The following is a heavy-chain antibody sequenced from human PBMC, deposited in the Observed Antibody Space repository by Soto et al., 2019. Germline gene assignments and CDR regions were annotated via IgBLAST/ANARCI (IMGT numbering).Heavy chain of an antibody. J-gene: IGHJ4*02. CDR1: GFTFSSYA. CDR2: ISYDGSNK. Sequence: QVQLVESGGGVVQPGRSLRLSCAASGFTFSSYAMHWVRQAPGKGLEWVAVISYDGSNKYYADSVKGRFSISRDNSKNTLYLQMNSLRAEDTAVYYCARAPTTVTTPYYFDYWGQGILVTVSS. CDR3: ARAPTTVTTPYYFDY. D-gene: IGHD4-17*01. V-gene: IGHV3-30-3*01.